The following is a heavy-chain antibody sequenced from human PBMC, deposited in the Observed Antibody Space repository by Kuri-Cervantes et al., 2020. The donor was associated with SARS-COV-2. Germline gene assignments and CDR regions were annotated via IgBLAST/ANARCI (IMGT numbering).Heavy chain of an antibody. Sequence: ASVKVSCKASGYTFTGYYMHWVRQAPGQGLEWMGWINPNSGGTNYAQKFQGRVTMTRDTSISTAYMELSRLRSDDTAVYYCARGLAVAGEGSFDYWGQGTLVTVSS. CDR1: GYTFTGYY. CDR2: INPNSGGT. D-gene: IGHD6-19*01. CDR3: ARGLAVAGEGSFDY. V-gene: IGHV1-2*02. J-gene: IGHJ4*02.